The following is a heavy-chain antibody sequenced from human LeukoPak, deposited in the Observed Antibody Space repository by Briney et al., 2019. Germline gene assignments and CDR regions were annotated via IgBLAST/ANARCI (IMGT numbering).Heavy chain of an antibody. CDR1: GSISGYY. CDR2: IYTSGST. CDR3: ARQKCTSASCLTKNAFDI. D-gene: IGHD2-2*01. J-gene: IGHJ3*02. V-gene: IGHV4-4*09. Sequence: SETLSLTCTVSGSISGYYWSWIQQPPGKGLEWIGYIYTSGSTNYNPSLESRVTISVDTSKNQFSLDLSSVTAADTAVYYCARQKCTSASCLTKNAFDIWGQGTMVTVSS.